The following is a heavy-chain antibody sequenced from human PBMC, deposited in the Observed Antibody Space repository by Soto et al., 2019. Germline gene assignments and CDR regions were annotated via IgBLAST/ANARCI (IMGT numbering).Heavy chain of an antibody. CDR3: AKREKDSFDY. J-gene: IGHJ4*02. V-gene: IGHV3-23*01. CDR2: VTKDGGNT. D-gene: IGHD1-26*01. CDR1: GFAYSNYA. Sequence: EVQLLESGGGLVQPGGSLRLSCAASGFAYSNYAMSWVRQAPGKGLEWVSLVTKDGGNTFYADSVKGRFTISRDNSKNTVYLQMNSLRAEDTAVYYCAKREKDSFDYWGQGTLVTVSS.